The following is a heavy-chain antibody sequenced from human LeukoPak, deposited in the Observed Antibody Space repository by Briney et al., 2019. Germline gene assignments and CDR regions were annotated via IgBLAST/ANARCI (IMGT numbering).Heavy chain of an antibody. V-gene: IGHV1-2*02. CDR2: INPNSGGT. J-gene: IGHJ3*01. CDR3: ARQVATKGEWAFDV. D-gene: IGHD5-12*01. Sequence: ASVKVSCKASGYTFTSYYMHWVRQAPGQGLEWMGWINPNSGGTNYAQKFQGRVTMTRDTSISTAYMELSRLRSDDTAVYYCARQVATKGEWAFDVWGQGTMVTVAS. CDR1: GYTFTSYY.